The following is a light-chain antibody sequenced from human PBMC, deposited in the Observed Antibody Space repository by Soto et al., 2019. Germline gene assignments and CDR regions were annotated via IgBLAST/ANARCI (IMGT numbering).Light chain of an antibody. J-gene: IGKJ2*01. CDR1: QSVSSSY. CDR3: QRYGSSPPYT. V-gene: IGKV3-20*01. CDR2: GAS. Sequence: EIVLTQSPGTLSLSPGERATLSCRVSQSVSSSYLAWYQQKPGQAPRLLIYGASSRATGIPDRFSGSGSGTDFTLTISRLEPEDFAVYYCQRYGSSPPYTFGQGTKLEIK.